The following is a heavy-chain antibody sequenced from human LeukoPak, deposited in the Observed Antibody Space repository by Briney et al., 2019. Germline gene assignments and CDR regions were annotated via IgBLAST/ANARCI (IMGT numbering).Heavy chain of an antibody. D-gene: IGHD3-10*01. CDR1: GGSISSYY. Sequence: PSETLSLTCTVSGGSISSYYWSWIRQPAGKGLEWIGRIYTSGSTNYNPSLTSRVTMSVDTSKNQFSLKLSSVTAADTAVYYCARDLYYYGSGSYPESHAFDIWGQGTMVTVSS. CDR2: IYTSGST. V-gene: IGHV4-4*07. J-gene: IGHJ3*02. CDR3: ARDLYYYGSGSYPESHAFDI.